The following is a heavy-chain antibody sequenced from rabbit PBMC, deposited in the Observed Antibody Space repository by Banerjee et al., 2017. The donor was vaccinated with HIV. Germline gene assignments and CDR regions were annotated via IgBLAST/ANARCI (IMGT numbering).Heavy chain of an antibody. V-gene: IGHV1S40*01. CDR2: INQNDFT. CDR1: GFDFSGNV. D-gene: IGHD4-1*01. Sequence: QSLEESGGDLVKPGASLTLTCTASGFDFSGNVMCWVRQAPGKGLEWIGCINQNDFTYYASWAKGRFIISKTSSTTVTLKMTSLTAADTATYFCARRLNYFKLWGQGTLVTVS. CDR3: ARRLNYFKL. J-gene: IGHJ4*01.